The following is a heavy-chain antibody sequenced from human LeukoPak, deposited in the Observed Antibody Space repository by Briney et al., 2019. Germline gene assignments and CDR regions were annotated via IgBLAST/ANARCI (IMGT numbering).Heavy chain of an antibody. D-gene: IGHD1-1*01. J-gene: IGHJ3*02. CDR2: ISSSSSYT. Sequence: GGSLRLSCAASGFTFSDYYMSWIRQAPGKGLEWVSYISSSSSYTNYADSVKGRFTISRDNAKNSLYLQMNSLRAEDTAVYYCARAPFLGTTSISFGIWGQGTMVTVSS. CDR1: GFTFSDYY. V-gene: IGHV3-11*06. CDR3: ARAPFLGTTSISFGI.